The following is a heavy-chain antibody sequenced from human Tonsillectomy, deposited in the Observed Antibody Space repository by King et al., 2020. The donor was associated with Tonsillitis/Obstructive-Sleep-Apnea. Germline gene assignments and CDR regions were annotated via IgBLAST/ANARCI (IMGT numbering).Heavy chain of an antibody. CDR1: GYSFSSYW. Sequence: VQLVESGADVKKPGESLRISCKASGYSFSSYWITWVRQMPGDGLEWMGMIDPSDSYTNYSPSFQGHVTISADKSISTAYLQWSSLKASGTAIYYCARREAYYYGSGSYSWFDPWGQGTLVTVSS. CDR3: ARREAYYYGSGSYSWFDP. V-gene: IGHV5-10-1*01. J-gene: IGHJ5*02. CDR2: IDPSDSYT. D-gene: IGHD3-10*01.